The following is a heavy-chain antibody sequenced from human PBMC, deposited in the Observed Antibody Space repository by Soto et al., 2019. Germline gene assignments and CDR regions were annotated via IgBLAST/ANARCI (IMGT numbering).Heavy chain of an antibody. Sequence: SQTLSLTCAISGDSVSSNSAAWNWIRQSQSRGLEWLGRTYYRSKWYNDYAVSVKSRITINPDTSKNQFSLQLNSVTTEDTALYYCARDTGGSYWYFDLWGRCTLVTVSS. CDR2: TYYRSKWYN. D-gene: IGHD1-26*01. V-gene: IGHV6-1*01. CDR3: ARDTGGSYWYFDL. J-gene: IGHJ2*01. CDR1: GDSVSSNSAA.